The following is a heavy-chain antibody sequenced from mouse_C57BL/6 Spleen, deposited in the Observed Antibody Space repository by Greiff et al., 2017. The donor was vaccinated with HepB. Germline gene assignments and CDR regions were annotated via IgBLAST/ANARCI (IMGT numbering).Heavy chain of an antibody. Sequence: VMLVESGEGLVKPGGSLKLSCAASGFTFSSYAMSWVRQTPEKRLEWVAYISSGGDYIYYADTVKGRFTISRDNARNTLYLQMSSLKSEDTAMYYCTRGYSKMFAYWGQGTLVTVSA. CDR2: ISSGGDYI. CDR3: TRGYSKMFAY. V-gene: IGHV5-9-1*02. D-gene: IGHD2-5*01. J-gene: IGHJ3*01. CDR1: GFTFSSYA.